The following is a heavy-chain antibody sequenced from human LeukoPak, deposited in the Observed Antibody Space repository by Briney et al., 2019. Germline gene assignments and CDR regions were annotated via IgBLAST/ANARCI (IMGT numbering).Heavy chain of an antibody. J-gene: IGHJ4*02. D-gene: IGHD6-19*01. CDR3: AREGSGWYGNFDY. Sequence: GASVKVSCKASGYTFTDYYMHWVRQAPGQGLEWMGWINPDSGGTNYAQKFQGRVTMTRDTSISTAYMEVSRLRSDDTAVYYCAREGSGWYGNFDYWGQGTLVIVSS. CDR2: INPDSGGT. CDR1: GYTFTDYY. V-gene: IGHV1-2*02.